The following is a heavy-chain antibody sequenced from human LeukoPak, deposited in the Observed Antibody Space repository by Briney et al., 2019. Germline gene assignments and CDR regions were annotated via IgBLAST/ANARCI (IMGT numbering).Heavy chain of an antibody. V-gene: IGHV3-53*01. CDR2: IYSDGST. Sequence: GGSLRLSCAASGFTVSSNYMSWVRQAPGTGLEWVSEIYSDGSTYYAASVKSRFSISRDKSKNTVYLQMNSLRAEDTAVYYCARELREHGVFDIWGQGIMVTVSS. D-gene: IGHD1-26*01. CDR1: GFTVSSNY. J-gene: IGHJ3*02. CDR3: ARELREHGVFDI.